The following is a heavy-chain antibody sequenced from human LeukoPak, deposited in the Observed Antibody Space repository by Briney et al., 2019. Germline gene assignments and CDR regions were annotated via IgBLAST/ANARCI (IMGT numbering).Heavy chain of an antibody. CDR2: IIPILGIA. J-gene: IGHJ4*02. CDR3: ARGGGYSYGHPPNFDY. Sequence: ASVKVSFKASGGTFSIYAISWVRQAPGQGLEWMGRIIPILGIANYAQKFQGRVTITADKSTSTAYMELSSLRSEDTAVYYCARGGGYSYGHPPNFDYWGQGTLVTVSS. V-gene: IGHV1-69*04. CDR1: GGTFSIYA. D-gene: IGHD5-18*01.